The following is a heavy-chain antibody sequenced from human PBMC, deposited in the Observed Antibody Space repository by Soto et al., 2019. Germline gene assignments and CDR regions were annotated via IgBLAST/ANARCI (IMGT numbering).Heavy chain of an antibody. CDR2: INAGNGNT. CDR1: GYTFTSYA. CDR3: ARDSLCSGGSCYYTNWIDP. Sequence: ASVKVSCKASGYTFTSYAMHWVRQAPGQRLEWMGWINAGNGNTKYSQKFQGRVTITRDTSASTAYMELSSLRSEDTAVYYCARDSLCSGGSCYYTNWIDPWGQGTLVTVSS. J-gene: IGHJ5*02. D-gene: IGHD2-15*01. V-gene: IGHV1-3*01.